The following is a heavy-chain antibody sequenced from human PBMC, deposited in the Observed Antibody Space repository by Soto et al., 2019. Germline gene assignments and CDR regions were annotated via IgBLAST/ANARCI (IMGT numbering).Heavy chain of an antibody. CDR3: ARGSGSYFDY. V-gene: IGHV4-30-4*01. J-gene: IGHJ4*02. D-gene: IGHD6-6*01. CDR1: GGSISSGDYY. CDR2: IRNSGST. Sequence: LSLTCTVSGGSISSGDYYWSWIRQPPGKGLEWIGYIRNSGSTYYNPSLRSRVTISVDTSKNQFSLQLSSVTAADTAVYYCARGSGSYFDYWGQGTLVTVSS.